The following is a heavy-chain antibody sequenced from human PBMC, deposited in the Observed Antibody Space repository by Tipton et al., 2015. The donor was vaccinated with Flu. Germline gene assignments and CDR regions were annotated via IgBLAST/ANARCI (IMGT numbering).Heavy chain of an antibody. D-gene: IGHD3-16*01. J-gene: IGHJ4*02. V-gene: IGHV3-48*03. CDR3: ARGFIRLCDF. Sequence: SLRLSCAASGFTFTSYEMNWVRQAPGKGLEWVSYITPSGTTRYYADSVKGRFSTSRDNAQSSLYLQMNSLRAEDTAVYYCARGFIRLCDFWGQGTPVTVSS. CDR1: GFTFTSYE. CDR2: ITPSGTTR.